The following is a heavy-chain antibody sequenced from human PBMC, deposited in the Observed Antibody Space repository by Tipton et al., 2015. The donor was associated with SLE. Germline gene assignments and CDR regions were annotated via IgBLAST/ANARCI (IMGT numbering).Heavy chain of an antibody. D-gene: IGHD3-3*01. CDR2: IRSKAYGGTT. CDR1: GFTFGDYA. CDR3: TRDQPHYDFWSGYPYYYYYMDV. V-gene: IGHV3-49*03. Sequence: RSLRLSCTASGFTFGDYAMSWFRQAPGKGLEWVGFIRSKAYGGTTEYAASVKGRFTISRDDSKSIAYLQMNSLKTEDTAVYYCTRDQPHYDFWSGYPYYYYYMDVWGQGTTVTVSS. J-gene: IGHJ6*03.